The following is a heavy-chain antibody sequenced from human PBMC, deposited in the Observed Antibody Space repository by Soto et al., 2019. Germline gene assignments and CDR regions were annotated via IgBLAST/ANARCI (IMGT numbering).Heavy chain of an antibody. J-gene: IGHJ5*02. CDR3: AADPYYYDSSDYYSFDP. Sequence: SVKVSCKASGLNFRTTAVQWVRQARGQRLEWIGWIVVGSGNTNYAQNFQERVTITRDMSTSTAYMDVRNLRSEDTAVYYCAADPYYYDSSDYYSFDPWGAGTLVTVSS. CDR2: IVVGSGNT. V-gene: IGHV1-58*01. D-gene: IGHD3-22*01. CDR1: GLNFRTTA.